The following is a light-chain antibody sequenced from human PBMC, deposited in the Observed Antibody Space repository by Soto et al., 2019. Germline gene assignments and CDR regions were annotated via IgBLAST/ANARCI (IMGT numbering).Light chain of an antibody. V-gene: IGLV2-14*01. CDR1: SSDVGGYNY. CDR3: SSYASSNTQL. Sequence: QSALTQPASVSGSPGQSITVSCIGTSSDVGGYNYVSWYQQHPGKAPKLMIHDVSNRPSGVSNRFSGSKSGNTASLTISGLPAEDEAYYYCSSYASSNTQLFGGGTKLTVL. J-gene: IGLJ2*01. CDR2: DVS.